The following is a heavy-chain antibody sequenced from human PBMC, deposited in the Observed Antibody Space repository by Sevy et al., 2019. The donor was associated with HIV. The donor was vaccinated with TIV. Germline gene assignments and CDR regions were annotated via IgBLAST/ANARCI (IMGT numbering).Heavy chain of an antibody. D-gene: IGHD1-26*01. CDR1: GGTFSSYA. CDR3: AVSVGSYYGFDY. Sequence: SVKVSCKASGGTFSSYAISWVRQAPGQGLEWMGRIIPIFGTANYAQKFQGRVTITADESTSTAYMELSSLRSEDTAVYYCAVSVGSYYGFDYWGQGTLVTVSS. J-gene: IGHJ4*02. CDR2: IIPIFGTA. V-gene: IGHV1-69*13.